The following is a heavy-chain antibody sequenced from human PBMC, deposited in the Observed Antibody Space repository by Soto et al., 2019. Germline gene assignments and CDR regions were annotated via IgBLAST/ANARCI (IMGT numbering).Heavy chain of an antibody. D-gene: IGHD2-21*02. Sequence: ASVKVSCKASGYTFTSYYMNWVRQAPGQGLEWLGIINPSGGYTTYAQRFLGRVTMTSDTSTSTVHMELGSLTSEDTAVDYCARGEGSVVVTAPYDQWGQGILVTGSS. CDR1: GYTFTSYY. CDR3: ARGEGSVVVTAPYDQ. CDR2: INPSGGYT. V-gene: IGHV1-46*03. J-gene: IGHJ4*02.